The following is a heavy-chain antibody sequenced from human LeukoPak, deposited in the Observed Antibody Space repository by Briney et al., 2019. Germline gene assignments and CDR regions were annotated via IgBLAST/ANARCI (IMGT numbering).Heavy chain of an antibody. CDR2: IYSGGST. CDR3: ARDKIGLVRTAFDI. D-gene: IGHD3-3*01. CDR1: GFTVSSNY. J-gene: IGHJ3*02. Sequence: PGRSLRLSCAASGFTVSSNYMSWVRQAPGKGLEWVSVIYSGGSTYYADSVKGRFTISRDNSKNTLYLQMNSLRAEDTAVYYCARDKIGLVRTAFDIWGQGTMVTVSS. V-gene: IGHV3-66*02.